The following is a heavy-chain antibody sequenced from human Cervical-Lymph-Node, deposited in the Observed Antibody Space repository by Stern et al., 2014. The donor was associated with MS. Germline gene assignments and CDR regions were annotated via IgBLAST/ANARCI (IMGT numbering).Heavy chain of an antibody. Sequence: QLQLQESGPGLVKPSETLSLTCTVSGGSLRSYYWNWIRQAPGKGLAWLGVIYHTGSVNYNPSLSSRVAMSVDTSKNQFSLTVSSVTAADTAVYYCAREGEYCSGSRCYPFLDYWGQGTLVTVSS. CDR3: AREGEYCSGSRCYPFLDY. V-gene: IGHV4-59*01. J-gene: IGHJ4*02. CDR1: GGSLRSYY. CDR2: IYHTGSV. D-gene: IGHD2-15*01.